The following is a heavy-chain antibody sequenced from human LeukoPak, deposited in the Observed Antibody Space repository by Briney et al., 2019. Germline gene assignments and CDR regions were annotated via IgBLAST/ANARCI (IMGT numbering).Heavy chain of an antibody. CDR1: GASISDYY. D-gene: IGHD6-13*01. CDR2: IYYSGST. J-gene: IGHJ4*02. V-gene: IGHV4-59*13. Sequence: SETLSLTCTVPGASISDYYWSSIRQTPRKRLGWISYIYYSGSTNYNPSLKSRVTISIDTSKNQFSLKVSSVTAADTAVYYCARAKAAAGIDYFDYWGQGTLVTVSS. CDR3: ARAKAAAGIDYFDY.